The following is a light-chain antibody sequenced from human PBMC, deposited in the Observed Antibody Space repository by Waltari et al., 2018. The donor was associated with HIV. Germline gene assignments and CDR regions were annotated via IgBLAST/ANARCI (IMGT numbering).Light chain of an antibody. Sequence: QSALTQPPSASGSPGQSVTISCTGTSSDVGGYNFVSWYQQHPDKAPKLMLYEVTKRPSGVPDRFSGSKSGNTASLTISGLQAEDEADYYCSSYAGSNTFVFGTGTKVTVL. CDR3: SSYAGSNTFV. CDR2: EVT. CDR1: SSDVGGYNF. J-gene: IGLJ1*01. V-gene: IGLV2-8*01.